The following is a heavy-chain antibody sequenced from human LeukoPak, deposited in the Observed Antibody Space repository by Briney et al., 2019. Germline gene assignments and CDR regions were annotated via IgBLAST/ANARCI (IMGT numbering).Heavy chain of an antibody. CDR3: AREEDESGYSYAL. CDR2: IYYSGST. J-gene: IGHJ4*02. V-gene: IGHV4-39*07. D-gene: IGHD5-18*01. CDR1: GGSISISSYY. Sequence: SEALSLTCTVSGGSISISSYYWGWIRQPPGKGLEWIGSIYYSGSTYYNPSLKSRVTISVDTSKKQFSLQLSSVTAADTAVYYCAREEDESGYSYALWGQGTLVRVSS.